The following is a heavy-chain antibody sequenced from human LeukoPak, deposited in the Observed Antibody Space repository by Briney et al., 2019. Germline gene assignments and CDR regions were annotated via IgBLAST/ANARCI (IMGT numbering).Heavy chain of an antibody. Sequence: ASVKVSCKASGYTFTSYGISWVRQAPGQGLEWVGWISAYNGNTNYAQKLQGRVTMTTDTSTSTAYMELRSLRSDATAVYYCASDLPEWYGDYVRWFDPWGQGTLVTVSS. V-gene: IGHV1-18*01. J-gene: IGHJ5*02. D-gene: IGHD4-17*01. CDR3: ASDLPEWYGDYVRWFDP. CDR2: ISAYNGNT. CDR1: GYTFTSYG.